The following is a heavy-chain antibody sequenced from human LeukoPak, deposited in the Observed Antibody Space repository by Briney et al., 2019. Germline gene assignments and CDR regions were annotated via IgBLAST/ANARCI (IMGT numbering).Heavy chain of an antibody. Sequence: GGSLRLSCAASGFTFSSYSMNWVRQAPGKGLEWVSSISSSSSYIYYADSVKGRFTISRDNAKNSLYLQMNSLRAEDAAVYYCARNLIAAAAIDPWGQGTLVTVSS. D-gene: IGHD6-13*01. J-gene: IGHJ5*02. CDR1: GFTFSSYS. V-gene: IGHV3-21*01. CDR2: ISSSSSYI. CDR3: ARNLIAAAAIDP.